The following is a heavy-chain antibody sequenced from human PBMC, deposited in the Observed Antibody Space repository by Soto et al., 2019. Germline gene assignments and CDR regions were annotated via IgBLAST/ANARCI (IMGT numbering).Heavy chain of an antibody. V-gene: IGHV3-23*01. D-gene: IGHD2-2*01. CDR3: AKGKVVVVPAARYYFDY. CDR2: ISGSGGST. J-gene: IGHJ4*02. Sequence: GGSLRLSCAASGFTFSSYAMSWVRQAPGKGLEWVSAISGSGGSTYYADSVKGRFTISRDNSKNTLYLQMNSLRAEDTAVYYCAKGKVVVVPAARYYFDYWGQGTLVTVSS. CDR1: GFTFSSYA.